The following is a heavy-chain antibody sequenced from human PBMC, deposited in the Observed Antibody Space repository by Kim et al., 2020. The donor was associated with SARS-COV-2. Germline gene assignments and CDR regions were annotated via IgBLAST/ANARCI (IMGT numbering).Heavy chain of an antibody. Sequence: SETLSLTCTVSGGSISSGGYYWSWIRQHPGKGLEWIGYIYYSGGTYYNPSLKSRVTIAVDTSKNQFSLKLSSVTAADTAVYYCATSIAASKGMFDYWGQGTLVTVSS. CDR3: ATSIAASKGMFDY. V-gene: IGHV4-31*03. CDR2: IYYSGGT. D-gene: IGHD6-13*01. J-gene: IGHJ4*02. CDR1: GGSISSGGYY.